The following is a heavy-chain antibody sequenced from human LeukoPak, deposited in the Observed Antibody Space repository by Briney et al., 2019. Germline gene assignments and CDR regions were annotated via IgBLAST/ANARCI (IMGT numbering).Heavy chain of an antibody. CDR3: ARDFHSSGYYHYFHY. V-gene: IGHV1-18*01. CDR2: ISGYNGNT. D-gene: IGHD3-22*01. J-gene: IGHJ4*02. CDR1: GYTFTSYG. Sequence: ASVKVSCKASGYTFTSYGISWVRQAPGQALEWMGWISGYNGNTNYAQKLQGRVTMTTDTSTSTAYMELRSLRSDAPAVYYCARDFHSSGYYHYFHYWGQGTLVTVSS.